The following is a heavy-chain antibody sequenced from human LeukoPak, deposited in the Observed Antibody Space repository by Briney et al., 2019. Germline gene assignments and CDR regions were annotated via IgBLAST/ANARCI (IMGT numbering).Heavy chain of an antibody. CDR1: GYSFTRYW. CDR2: IYPGDSDT. Sequence: GESLKISCKGSGYSFTRYWVGWVRQVPGKGLEGMWIIYPGDSDTRYSPSFHGQVTISADKSISTAYLQWSSLKASATAMYYCARQGQQLVHFTWFDPWGQGTLVTVSS. D-gene: IGHD6-13*01. J-gene: IGHJ5*02. V-gene: IGHV5-51*01. CDR3: ARQGQQLVHFTWFDP.